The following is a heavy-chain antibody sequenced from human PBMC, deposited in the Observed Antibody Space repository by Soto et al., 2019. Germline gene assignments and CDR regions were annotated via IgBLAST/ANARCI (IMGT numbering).Heavy chain of an antibody. J-gene: IGHJ5*02. CDR3: ARTYDILTGYYIHPEYNWFDP. Sequence: PSETRSRTCTVSGGSISSSSYYWGWIRQPPGKGLEWIGSIYYSGSTYYNPSLKSRVTISVDTSKNQFSLKLSSVTAADTAVYYCARTYDILTGYYIHPEYNWFDPWGQGTLVTVSS. V-gene: IGHV4-39*01. CDR2: IYYSGST. CDR1: GGSISSSSYY. D-gene: IGHD3-9*01.